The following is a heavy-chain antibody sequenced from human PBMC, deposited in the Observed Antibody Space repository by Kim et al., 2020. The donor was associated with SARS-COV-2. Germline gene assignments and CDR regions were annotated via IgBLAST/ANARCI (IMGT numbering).Heavy chain of an antibody. J-gene: IGHJ5*02. CDR3: ARGTFQQGFDP. CDR1: GFTFSNYW. Sequence: GGSLRLSCEASGFTFSNYWMNWVRQGPGKGLVWVSRINSDGGDTHYADSVKGRFTISRDNAENTRHLQLNSLGVEDTAIYYCARGTFQQGFDPWGQGTLVTVSS. V-gene: IGHV3-74*01. CDR2: INSDGGDT.